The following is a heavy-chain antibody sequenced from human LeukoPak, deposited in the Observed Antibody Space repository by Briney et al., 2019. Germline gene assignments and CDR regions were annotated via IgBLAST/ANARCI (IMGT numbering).Heavy chain of an antibody. Sequence: GESLKISCKGSGYRFTNYWIGWVRQMPGKGLEWMGIIYPGDSETRYSPSFQGQVTISADKSISTAYLQWSSLKASDTAMYYCARRRDLYSGSYYPFYYWGQGTLVTVSS. CDR1: GYRFTNYW. V-gene: IGHV5-51*01. CDR2: IYPGDSET. CDR3: ARRRDLYSGSYYPFYY. D-gene: IGHD1-26*01. J-gene: IGHJ4*02.